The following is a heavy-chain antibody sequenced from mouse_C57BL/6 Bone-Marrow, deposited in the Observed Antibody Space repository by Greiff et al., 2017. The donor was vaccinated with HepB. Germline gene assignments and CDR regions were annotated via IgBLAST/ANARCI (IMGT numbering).Heavy chain of an antibody. CDR1: GYTFTSYW. CDR2: IDPSDSYT. CDR3: ARTGTALFAY. Sequence: QVHVKQPGAELVMPGASVKLSCKASGYTFTSYWMHWVKQRPGQGLEWIGEIDPSDSYTNYNQKFKGKSTLTVDKSSSTAYMQLSSLTSEDSAVYYCARTGTALFAYWGQGTLVTVSA. J-gene: IGHJ3*01. V-gene: IGHV1-69*01. D-gene: IGHD4-1*01.